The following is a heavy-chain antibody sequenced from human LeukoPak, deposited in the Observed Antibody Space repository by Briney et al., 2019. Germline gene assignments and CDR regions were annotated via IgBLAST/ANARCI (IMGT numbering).Heavy chain of an antibody. Sequence: SVKVSCKASGGTFSSYTISWVRQAPGQGLEWMGRIIPILGIANYAQKFQGRVTITADKSTSTAYMELSSLRPEDTAVYYCAREYQEIRRTRWFGPWGQGTLVTVSS. CDR2: IIPILGIA. CDR3: AREYQEIRRTRWFGP. CDR1: GGTFSSYT. D-gene: IGHD2-2*01. V-gene: IGHV1-69*04. J-gene: IGHJ5*02.